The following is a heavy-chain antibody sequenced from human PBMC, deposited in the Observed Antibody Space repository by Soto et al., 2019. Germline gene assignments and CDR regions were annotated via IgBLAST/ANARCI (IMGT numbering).Heavy chain of an antibody. Sequence: SETLSLTCTVYGGSISSEGYYWSWFRQLPGKGLEWIGDIYYSGTTYHNPSLRSRLTISGDASKNQFSLKLSSVTDADTALYYCAGGRGYSYGPYYFDYWGQGTLVTVSS. CDR2: IYYSGTT. V-gene: IGHV4-31*03. CDR3: AGGRGYSYGPYYFDY. D-gene: IGHD5-18*01. J-gene: IGHJ4*02. CDR1: GGSISSEGYY.